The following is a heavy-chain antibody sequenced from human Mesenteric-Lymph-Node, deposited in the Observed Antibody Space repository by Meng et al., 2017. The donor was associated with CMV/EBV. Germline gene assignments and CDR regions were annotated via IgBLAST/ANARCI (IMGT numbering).Heavy chain of an antibody. CDR2: INPNSGGT. Sequence: ASVKVSCKASGYTFIGYYMHWVRQAPGQGLEWVGWINPNSGGTNYAQRFQGRVTMTRDTSISTAYMELSRLRSDDTAVYYCARNSGWYVDYWGQGTLVTVSS. V-gene: IGHV1-2*02. D-gene: IGHD6-19*01. CDR1: GYTFIGYY. J-gene: IGHJ4*02. CDR3: ARNSGWYVDY.